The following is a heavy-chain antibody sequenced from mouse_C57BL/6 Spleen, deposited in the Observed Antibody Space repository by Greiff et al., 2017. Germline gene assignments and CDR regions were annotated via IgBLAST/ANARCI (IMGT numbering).Heavy chain of an antibody. Sequence: QVQLQQPGPELVKPGASVKLSCKASGYTFTSYWLHWVKQRPGQGLEWIGNINPSTGGTNYNEKFKSKATLTVDKSSSTAYMQLSSLTSEDSAVYYCARGYGVATVDFDYWGQGTTLTVSS. V-gene: IGHV1-53*01. D-gene: IGHD1-1*01. CDR3: ARGYGVATVDFDY. CDR2: INPSTGGT. J-gene: IGHJ2*01. CDR1: GYTFTSYW.